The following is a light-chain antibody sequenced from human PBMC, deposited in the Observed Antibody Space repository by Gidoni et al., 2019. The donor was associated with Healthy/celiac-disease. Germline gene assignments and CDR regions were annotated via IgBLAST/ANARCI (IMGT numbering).Light chain of an antibody. J-gene: IGLJ1*01. CDR1: SSNIGAGYD. CDR2: GNS. V-gene: IGLV1-40*01. CDR3: QSYDSSLSGSYV. Sequence: QSVLTQPLPVSGAPGQRVTISCTGSSSNIGAGYDVHWYQQLPGTAPKPLIYGNSNRPSGVPDRFSGSKSGTSASLAITGLQAEDEADYYCQSYDSSLSGSYVFGTGTKVTVL.